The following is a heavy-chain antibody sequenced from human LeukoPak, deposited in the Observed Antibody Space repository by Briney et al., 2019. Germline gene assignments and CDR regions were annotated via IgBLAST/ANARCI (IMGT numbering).Heavy chain of an antibody. V-gene: IGHV4-59*01. CDR1: GGSINSYY. Sequence: SETLSLTCTVSGGSINSYYWSWIRQPPGKGLEWIGYIYYSGSTNYNPSLKSRVTISVDTSKNQFSLKLSSVTAADTAVYYCARAAYDSSAGRWEYFDYWGQGTLVTVSS. CDR3: ARAAYDSSAGRWEYFDY. D-gene: IGHD3-22*01. J-gene: IGHJ4*02. CDR2: IYYSGST.